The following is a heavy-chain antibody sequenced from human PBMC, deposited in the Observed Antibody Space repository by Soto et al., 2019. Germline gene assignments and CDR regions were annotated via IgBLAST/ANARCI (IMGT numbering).Heavy chain of an antibody. J-gene: IGHJ4*02. CDR3: ARGPRRIQLYDY. CDR2: MNPNSGNT. D-gene: IGHD5-18*01. Sequence: ASVKVSCKASGYTFTSYDINWVRQATGQGLEWMGWMNPNSGNTGYAQKFQGRITMTRNTSISTAYMELSSLRSEDTAVYYCARGPRRIQLYDYWGQGARVTAPQ. CDR1: GYTFTSYD. V-gene: IGHV1-8*01.